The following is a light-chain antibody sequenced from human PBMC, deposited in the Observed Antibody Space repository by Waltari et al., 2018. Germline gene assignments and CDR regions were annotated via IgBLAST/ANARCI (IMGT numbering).Light chain of an antibody. CDR2: EGS. Sequence: QSALTQPASVSGSPGQSITISCPGTSSDVGSYNLVPWYQQHPGKAPKRMIYEGSKRPSGVANRFSGSKSGNTASLTISGLQAEDEADYYCCSYAGSSTYVVFGGGTKLTVL. V-gene: IGLV2-23*01. J-gene: IGLJ2*01. CDR1: SSDVGSYNL. CDR3: CSYAGSSTYVV.